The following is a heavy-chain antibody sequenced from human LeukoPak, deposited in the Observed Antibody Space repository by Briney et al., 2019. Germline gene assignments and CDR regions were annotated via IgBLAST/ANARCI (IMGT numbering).Heavy chain of an antibody. J-gene: IGHJ4*02. V-gene: IGHV4-4*02. D-gene: IGHD3-10*01. CDR1: GGSISSSNW. Sequence: SETLSLTCAVSGGSISSSNWWSWVRQPPGKGLEWIGEIYHSGSTNYNPYLKSRVTISVDKSKNQFSLKLSSVTAADTAVYYCASTPSYYYGSGSDYWGQGTLLTVSS. CDR3: ASTPSYYYGSGSDY. CDR2: IYHSGST.